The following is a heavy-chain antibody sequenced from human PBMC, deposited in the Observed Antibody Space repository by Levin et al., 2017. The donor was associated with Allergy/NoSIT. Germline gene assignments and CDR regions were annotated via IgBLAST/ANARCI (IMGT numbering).Heavy chain of an antibody. CDR3: ARGLEMVLGQWLMYYYGMDV. CDR1: GYTFTSYD. CDR2: MNPNSGNT. D-gene: IGHD6-19*01. Sequence: ASVKVSCKASGYTFTSYDINWVRQATGQGLEWMGWMNPNSGNTGYAQKFQGRVTMTRNTSISTAYMELSSLRSEDTAVYYCARGLEMVLGQWLMYYYGMDVWGQGTTVTVSS. V-gene: IGHV1-8*01. J-gene: IGHJ6*02.